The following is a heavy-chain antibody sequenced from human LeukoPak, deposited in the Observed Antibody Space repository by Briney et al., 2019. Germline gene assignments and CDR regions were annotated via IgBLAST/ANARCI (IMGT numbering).Heavy chain of an antibody. J-gene: IGHJ4*02. CDR3: ARAGSGYYPFDY. V-gene: IGHV4-59*01. CDR1: GGSISGYY. Sequence: SETLSLTCTVSGGSISGYYWSWIRQPPGKGLEWIGYVYYSGSTNYNPSLKSRVTISVDTSKNQFSLKLSSVTAADTAVYYCARAGSGYYPFDYWGQGTLVTVSS. D-gene: IGHD3-22*01. CDR2: VYYSGST.